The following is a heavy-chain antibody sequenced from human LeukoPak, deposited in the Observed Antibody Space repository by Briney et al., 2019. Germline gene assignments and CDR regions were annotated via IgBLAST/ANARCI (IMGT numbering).Heavy chain of an antibody. V-gene: IGHV4-39*07. J-gene: IGHJ4*02. CDR3: ARVPTYYYDSSGSTQQGY. CDR2: THYSGST. CDR1: GGSISSSSYF. Sequence: SETLSLTCTVSGGSISSSSYFWGWIRQPPGKGLEWIGSTHYSGSTYYNPSLRSRVTMFVDTSKNQFSLKLSSVTAADTAVYYCARVPTYYYDSSGSTQQGYWGQGTLVTVSS. D-gene: IGHD3-22*01.